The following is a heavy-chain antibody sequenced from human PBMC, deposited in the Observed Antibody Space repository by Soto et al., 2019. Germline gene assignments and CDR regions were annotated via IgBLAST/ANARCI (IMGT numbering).Heavy chain of an antibody. D-gene: IGHD3-22*01. V-gene: IGHV3-23*01. CDR1: VFTFSSYA. Sequence: GGSLRLCCAASVFTFSSYAMSWFRQAPGKGLEWVSAISGSGGSTYYADSVKGRFTISRDNSKNTLYLQMNSLRAEDTAVYYCAKAKHYYDSSGYYFDYWGQGTLVTVSS. CDR3: AKAKHYYDSSGYYFDY. J-gene: IGHJ4*02. CDR2: ISGSGGST.